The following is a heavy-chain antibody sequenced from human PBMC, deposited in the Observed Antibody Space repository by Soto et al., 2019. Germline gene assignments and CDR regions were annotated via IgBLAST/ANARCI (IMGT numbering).Heavy chain of an antibody. J-gene: IGHJ6*02. D-gene: IGHD3-10*01. CDR3: ARFVRGVIIPYHYYGMDV. CDR1: GGSFSGYY. V-gene: IGHV4-34*01. Sequence: SETLSLTCAVYGGSFSGYYWSWIRQPPGKGLEWNGEINHSGSTNYNPSPKSRVTISVDTSKNQFSLKLSSVTAADTAVYYCARFVRGVIIPYHYYGMDVWGQGTTVTVSS. CDR2: INHSGST.